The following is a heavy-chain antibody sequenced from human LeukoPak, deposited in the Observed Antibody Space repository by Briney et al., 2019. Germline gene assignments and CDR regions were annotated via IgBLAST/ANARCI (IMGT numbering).Heavy chain of an antibody. J-gene: IGHJ3*01. D-gene: IGHD3-3*02. V-gene: IGHV3-23*01. CDR3: AKIRAPAYDF. CDR2: ITGSGGST. Sequence: QSGGSLRLSCAASGFTFSSYAMHWVRQAPGKGLEWAAAITGSGGSTFYADSVKGRFTISRDNSKNTLFLQMNSLTAEDTAVYYCAKIRAPAYDFWGQGTMVTVSS. CDR1: GFTFSSYA.